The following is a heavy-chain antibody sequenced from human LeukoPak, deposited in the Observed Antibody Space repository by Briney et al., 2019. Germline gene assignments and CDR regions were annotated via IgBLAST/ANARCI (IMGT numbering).Heavy chain of an antibody. CDR2: ISGSGGST. D-gene: IGHD6-13*01. CDR1: RFTFSSYA. CDR3: AKGPGRRLGSSSWWAYDY. V-gene: IGHV3-23*01. J-gene: IGHJ4*02. Sequence: GVTLRRSCAASRFTFSSYARRWLRQAPGKGLEGVSAISGSGGSTYYADSVKGSFTISRDNSKNTLYLEMNSLRAEDTAVYSCAKGPGRRLGSSSWWAYDYWGQGTLVTVSS.